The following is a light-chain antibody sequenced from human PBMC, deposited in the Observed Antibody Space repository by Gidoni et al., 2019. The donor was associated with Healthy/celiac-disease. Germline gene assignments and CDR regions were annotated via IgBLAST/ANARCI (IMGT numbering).Light chain of an antibody. CDR3: NSRDSSGNHLSGV. Sequence: SSELTQDPAVSVAFGQTVRITCQGDSLRSYYASWYQQKPGQAPVLVIYGKNNRPSGIPDRFSGSSSGNTASLTITGAQAEDEADYYCNSRDSSGNHLSGVFGTGTKVTVL. CDR2: GKN. V-gene: IGLV3-19*01. J-gene: IGLJ1*01. CDR1: SLRSYY.